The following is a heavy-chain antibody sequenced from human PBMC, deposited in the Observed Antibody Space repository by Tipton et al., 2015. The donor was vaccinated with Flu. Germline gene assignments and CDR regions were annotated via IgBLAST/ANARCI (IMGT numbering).Heavy chain of an antibody. CDR1: GFIFSCYW. J-gene: IGHJ4*02. CDR2: INQDGSEK. D-gene: IGHD3-10*01. V-gene: IGHV3-7*04. Sequence: SLRLSCEASGFIFSCYWMSWVRQAPGKGLEYVGNINQDGSEKNYADSVRGRFTISRDNAKNSLSLHMDSLRAEDTALYFCVRGGGVPFDFWGQGTLVSVSS. CDR3: VRGGGVPFDF.